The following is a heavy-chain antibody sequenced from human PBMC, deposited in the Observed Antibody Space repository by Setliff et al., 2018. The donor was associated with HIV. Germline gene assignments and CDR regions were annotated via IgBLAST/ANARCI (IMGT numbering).Heavy chain of an antibody. CDR3: AKVSRGTVVRGVIIVGYFDY. Sequence: GGSLRLSCAASGFTFSSYAMSWVRQAPGKGLEWVSGISWDSGNIGYADSVNGRFTISRDNAKNHLYLEMSSLTDEDTAVYFCAKVSRGTVVRGVIIVGYFDYWGQGTLVTVSS. J-gene: IGHJ4*02. CDR1: GFTFSSYA. D-gene: IGHD3-10*01. CDR2: ISWDSGNI. V-gene: IGHV3-20*04.